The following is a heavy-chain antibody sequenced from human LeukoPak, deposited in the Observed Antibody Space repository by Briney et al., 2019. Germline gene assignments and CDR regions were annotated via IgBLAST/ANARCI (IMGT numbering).Heavy chain of an antibody. V-gene: IGHV4-39*01. CDR2: IYYSGST. CDR1: GGSISSSSYY. Sequence: SETLFLTCTVSGGSISSSSYYWGWIRQPPGKGLEWIGSIYYSGSTYYNPSLKSRVTISVDTSKNQFSLKLSSVTAADTAVYYCARHSISGMATIGTNWFDPWGQGTLVTVSS. J-gene: IGHJ5*02. D-gene: IGHD5-24*01. CDR3: ARHSISGMATIGTNWFDP.